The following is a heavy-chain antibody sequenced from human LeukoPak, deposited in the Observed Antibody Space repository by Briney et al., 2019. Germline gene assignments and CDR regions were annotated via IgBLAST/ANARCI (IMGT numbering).Heavy chain of an antibody. CDR3: ARSRYYYDSSGYYWADY. J-gene: IGHJ4*02. Sequence: GASVKVSCKASGYTFTSYGISWVRQAPGQGLEWMGWISAYNGNTSYAQKLQGRVTMTTDTSTSTAYMELRSLRSDDTAVYYCARSRYYYDSSGYYWADYWGQGTLVTVSS. CDR2: ISAYNGNT. D-gene: IGHD3-22*01. V-gene: IGHV1-18*01. CDR1: GYTFTSYG.